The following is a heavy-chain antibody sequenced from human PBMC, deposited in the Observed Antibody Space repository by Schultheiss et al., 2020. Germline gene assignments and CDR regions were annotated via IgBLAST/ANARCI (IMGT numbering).Heavy chain of an antibody. D-gene: IGHD6-13*01. V-gene: IGHV5-51*01. CDR1: GYRFTSYW. CDR2: IYPGDSDT. Sequence: GESLKISCKDSGYRFTSYWIGWVRQMPGKGLEWMGIIYPGDSDTRYSPSFQGQVTISADKSISTAYLQWSSLKASDTAMYYCARLAYSSSFHNNWFDPWGQGTLVTVSS. CDR3: ARLAYSSSFHNNWFDP. J-gene: IGHJ5*02.